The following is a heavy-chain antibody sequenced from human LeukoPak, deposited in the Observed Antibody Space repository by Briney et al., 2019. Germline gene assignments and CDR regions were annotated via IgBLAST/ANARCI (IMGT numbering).Heavy chain of an antibody. Sequence: GGSLRLSCAASGFTFSTYWMHWVRQAPGKGPVWVSRIKSDGSIISYAGAVKGRFTISRNNAKNTLYLQMNSLRGEDTAVYHCVRSYYYGSGSYALDVWGQGTMVTVSS. J-gene: IGHJ3*01. CDR2: IKSDGSII. V-gene: IGHV3-74*01. D-gene: IGHD3-10*01. CDR1: GFTFSTYW. CDR3: VRSYYYGSGSYALDV.